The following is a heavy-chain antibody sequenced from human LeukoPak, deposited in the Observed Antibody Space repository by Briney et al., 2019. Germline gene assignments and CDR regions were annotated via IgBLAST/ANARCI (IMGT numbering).Heavy chain of an antibody. Sequence: GGSRRLSCAASGFSFSFYSMNWDRQAPGKGLEWVSYISSNSITIYYADSVKGRFTITRDSAKNSLYLQMNSLRDEDTAVYYCARGYSALDYWGQGTLVTVSS. CDR3: ARGYSALDY. CDR2: ISSNSITI. D-gene: IGHD6-13*01. V-gene: IGHV3-48*02. J-gene: IGHJ4*02. CDR1: GFSFSFYS.